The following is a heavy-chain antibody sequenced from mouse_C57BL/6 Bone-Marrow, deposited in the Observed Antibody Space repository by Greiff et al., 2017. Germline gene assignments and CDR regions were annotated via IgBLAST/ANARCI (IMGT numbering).Heavy chain of an antibody. J-gene: IGHJ2*01. CDR3: ARVEWLLPYYFDY. CDR2: IYPGSGNT. CDR1: GYTFTDYY. V-gene: IGHV1-76*01. D-gene: IGHD2-3*01. Sequence: QVQLQQSGAELVRPGASVKLSCKASGYTFTDYYINWVKQRPGQGLEWIARIYPGSGNTYYNEKFKGKATLTAENSSSTAYMQLSSLTSEDSAVYFCARVEWLLPYYFDYWGQGTTLTVSS.